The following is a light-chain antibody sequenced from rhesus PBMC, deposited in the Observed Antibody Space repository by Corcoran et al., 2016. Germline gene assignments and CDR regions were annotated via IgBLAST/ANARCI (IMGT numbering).Light chain of an antibody. Sequence: DIQMSQSPSSLSASVGDKVIITCRASQVIRNALVWYQQKPGKAPKIMIYEASNLETGVPSRFSGSRSAIDCTLTISSLQPEDFATYFCQQTYSSPWTFGQGTKVEI. V-gene: IGKV1-33*01. CDR2: EAS. J-gene: IGKJ1*01. CDR3: QQTYSSPWT. CDR1: QVIRNA.